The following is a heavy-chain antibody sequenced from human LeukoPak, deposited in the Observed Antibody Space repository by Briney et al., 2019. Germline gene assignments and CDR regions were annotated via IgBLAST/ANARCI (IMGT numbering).Heavy chain of an antibody. J-gene: IGHJ4*02. CDR2: LKEDGSGK. Sequence: GGSLRLSCAASGFTFNGHWMTWVRQAPGKGLGWVANLKEDGSGKYYVDSAKGRFTISRDNAKNSLYLQMNSLRAEDTAMYYCARHIPRGNNYFDYWGQGTLVTVSS. V-gene: IGHV3-7*01. CDR1: GFTFNGHW. D-gene: IGHD3-16*01. CDR3: ARHIPRGNNYFDY.